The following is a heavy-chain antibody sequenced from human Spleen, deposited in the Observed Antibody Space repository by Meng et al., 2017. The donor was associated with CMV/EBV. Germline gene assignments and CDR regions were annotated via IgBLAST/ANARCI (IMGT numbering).Heavy chain of an antibody. CDR1: GASISTTNYY. CDR3: ARDLSIAARDIS. CDR2: VYYTRST. V-gene: IGHV4-39*07. Sequence: SETLSLTCSVSGASISTTNYYWGWIRQSPGKGLEWIGNVYYTRSTYYNLSLKSRVTISVDTSQNQFSLELRSVTAADTAVYYCARDLSIAARDISWGQGTLVTVSS. D-gene: IGHD6-6*01. J-gene: IGHJ4*02.